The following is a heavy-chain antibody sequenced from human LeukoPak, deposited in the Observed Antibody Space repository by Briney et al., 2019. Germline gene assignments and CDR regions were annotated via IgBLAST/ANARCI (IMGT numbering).Heavy chain of an antibody. D-gene: IGHD6-6*01. CDR1: GYTFTSYD. J-gene: IGHJ6*02. CDR2: MNPNSGNT. CDR3: ASQGISSYHYYYGMDV. Sequence: ASVKVSCKAPGYTFTSYDINWVRQATGQGLEWMGWMNPNSGNTGYAQKFQGRVTMTRNTSISTAYMELSSLRSEDTAVYYCASQGISSYHYYYGMDVWGQGTTVTVSS. V-gene: IGHV1-8*01.